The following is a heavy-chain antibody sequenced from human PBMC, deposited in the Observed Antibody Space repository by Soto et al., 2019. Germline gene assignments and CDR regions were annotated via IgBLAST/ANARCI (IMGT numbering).Heavy chain of an antibody. Sequence: KTSETLSLTCTVSGGSINSGGYYWGWIRQHPGKGLEWIGYIYYSGSTYYNPSLKSRVTISIDTSKNQFSLKLSSVTAADTAVYYCARAQTIFGIITVFDYWGQGTLVTVSS. D-gene: IGHD3-3*01. CDR1: GGSINSGGYY. V-gene: IGHV4-31*03. J-gene: IGHJ4*02. CDR2: IYYSGST. CDR3: ARAQTIFGIITVFDY.